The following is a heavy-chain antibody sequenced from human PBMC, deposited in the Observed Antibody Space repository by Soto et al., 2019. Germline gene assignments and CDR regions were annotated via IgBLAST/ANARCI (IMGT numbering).Heavy chain of an antibody. CDR3: ARADDYYYGSGSL. D-gene: IGHD3-10*01. CDR1: GYTFTGFY. CDR2: INSDDGGT. V-gene: IGHV1-2*02. J-gene: IGHJ4*02. Sequence: VASVKVSCKASGYTFTGFYMHWVRQAPGQGLEWMGWINSDDGGTNYALKFQGRVTMTRDTSISSAYMELSSLRSDDTAVYYCARADDYYYGSGSLWGQGTPVTVSS.